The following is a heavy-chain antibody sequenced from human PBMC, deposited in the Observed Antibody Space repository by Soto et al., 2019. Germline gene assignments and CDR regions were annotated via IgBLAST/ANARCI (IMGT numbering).Heavy chain of an antibody. J-gene: IGHJ6*02. CDR2: LTPGGETT. V-gene: IGHV3-23*01. CDR3: AKSRDAYNFYFYYGMDV. CDR1: GFTFSSYA. D-gene: IGHD1-1*01. Sequence: EVQLLESGGGLVQPGGSLRLSCAASGFTFSSYAMTWVRQAPGAGLEWVSALTPGGETTYYIASVRGRFTISRDNARDTLYLQMNSLTAADTAVYYCAKSRDAYNFYFYYGMDVWGQGTSVTVSS.